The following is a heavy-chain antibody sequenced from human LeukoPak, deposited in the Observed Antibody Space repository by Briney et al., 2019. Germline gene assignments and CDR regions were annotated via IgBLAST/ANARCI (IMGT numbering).Heavy chain of an antibody. J-gene: IGHJ5*02. D-gene: IGHD2-15*01. CDR2: IYGSDDKT. V-gene: IGHV3-23*01. CDR1: GFTFSNYA. Sequence: GGSLRLSCVASGFTFSNYAMSWVRQAPGKGLELVSGIYGSDDKTVYGDAVRGRFTISRDNSKNTLYLQMNSLRADDAAVYYCAKTQGYYDAWGQGALVTVSS. CDR3: AKTQGYYDA.